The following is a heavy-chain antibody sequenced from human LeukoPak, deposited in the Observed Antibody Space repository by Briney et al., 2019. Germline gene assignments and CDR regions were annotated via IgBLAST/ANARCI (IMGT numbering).Heavy chain of an antibody. Sequence: GESLKISCKGSGYSFTSYWIGWVRQMPGKGLEWMGIIYPGDSDTRYSPSFQGQVTISADKSISTAYLQWSSLKASDTAMYYCATLVGYCSSTSCLGHYYYMDVWGKGTTVTVSS. CDR2: IYPGDSDT. V-gene: IGHV5-51*01. CDR3: ATLVGYCSSTSCLGHYYYMDV. CDR1: GYSFTSYW. D-gene: IGHD2-2*01. J-gene: IGHJ6*03.